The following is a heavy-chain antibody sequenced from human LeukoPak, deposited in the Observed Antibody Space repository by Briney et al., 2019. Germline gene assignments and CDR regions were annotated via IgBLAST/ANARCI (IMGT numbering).Heavy chain of an antibody. Sequence: GGSLRLSCAASGFTFSNYWVTWVRQAPGKGLEWVANIKQDGSQKYYVDSVKGRFTISRDNAKNSLYLQMNGLRAEDTAVYYCARDALVRTTRYYFDSWGRGTLVTVSS. CDR2: IKQDGSQK. CDR3: ARDALVRTTRYYFDS. D-gene: IGHD1-26*01. V-gene: IGHV3-7*01. J-gene: IGHJ4*02. CDR1: GFTFSNYW.